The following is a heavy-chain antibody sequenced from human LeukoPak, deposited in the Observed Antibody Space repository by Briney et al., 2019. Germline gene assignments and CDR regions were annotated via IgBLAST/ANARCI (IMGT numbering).Heavy chain of an antibody. Sequence: SETLSLTCTVSGGSISSGGYYWSWIRQHPGKGLEWIGYIYYSGSTYYNPSLKSRVTISVDTSKNQFSLKLSSVTAADTAVYYCARVEYYGSVDYWGQGTLVTVSS. V-gene: IGHV4-31*03. CDR2: IYYSGST. CDR3: ARVEYYGSVDY. CDR1: GGSISSGGYY. J-gene: IGHJ4*02. D-gene: IGHD3-10*01.